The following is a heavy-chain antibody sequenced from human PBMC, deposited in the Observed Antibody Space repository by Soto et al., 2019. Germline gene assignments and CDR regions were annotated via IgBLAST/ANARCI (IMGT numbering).Heavy chain of an antibody. CDR3: ARVVGSSGYYYYYYGMDV. Sequence: QVQLVQSGAEVKKPGSSVKVSCKASGGTFSSYAISWVRQAPGQGLEWMGGIIPIFGTANYAQKFQGRVTITADESTSTAYMELSSLRSEDTAVYYCARVVGSSGYYYYYYGMDVWGQGTTVTVSS. CDR1: GGTFSSYA. J-gene: IGHJ6*02. V-gene: IGHV1-69*01. D-gene: IGHD6-6*01. CDR2: IIPIFGTA.